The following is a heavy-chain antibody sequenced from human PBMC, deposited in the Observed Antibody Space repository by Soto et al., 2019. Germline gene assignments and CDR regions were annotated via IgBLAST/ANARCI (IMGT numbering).Heavy chain of an antibody. CDR3: ARDGGTVYDILTGYYRPEYFQH. J-gene: IGHJ1*01. Sequence: SETLSLTCTVSGGSISSGGYYWSWIRQHPGKGLEWIGYIYYSGSTYYNPSLKSRVTISVDTSKNQFSLKLSSVTAADTAVYYCARDGGTVYDILTGYYRPEYFQHWGQGTLVTVS. D-gene: IGHD3-9*01. V-gene: IGHV4-31*03. CDR1: GGSISSGGYY. CDR2: IYYSGST.